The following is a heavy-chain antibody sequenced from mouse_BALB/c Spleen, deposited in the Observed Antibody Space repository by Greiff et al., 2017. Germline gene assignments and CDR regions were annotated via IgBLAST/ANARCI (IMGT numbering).Heavy chain of an antibody. CDR2: IWSDGST. Sequence: QVQLQQSGPGLVAPSQSLSITCTVSGFSLTSYGVHWVRQPPGKGLEWLVVIWSDGSTTYNSALKSRLSISKDNSKSQVFLKMNSLQTDDTAMYYCARHNYDAIYAMDYWGQGTSVTVSS. CDR3: ARHNYDAIYAMDY. CDR1: GFSLTSYG. D-gene: IGHD2-3*01. J-gene: IGHJ4*01. V-gene: IGHV2-6-1*01.